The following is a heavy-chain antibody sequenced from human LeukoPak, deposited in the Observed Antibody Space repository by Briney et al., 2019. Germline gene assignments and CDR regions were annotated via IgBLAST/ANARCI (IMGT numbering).Heavy chain of an antibody. CDR2: IRYDGTNK. D-gene: IGHD3-3*01. CDR3: AKESVRLLEWALYYFDY. Sequence: GGSLRLSCAASGFTFSSYGMNWVRQAPGKGLEWVAFIRYDGTNKYYADSVRGRFTISRDNSKNTLYLQMNSLRAEDTAVYYCAKESVRLLEWALYYFDYWGQGTLVTVSS. V-gene: IGHV3-30*02. J-gene: IGHJ4*02. CDR1: GFTFSSYG.